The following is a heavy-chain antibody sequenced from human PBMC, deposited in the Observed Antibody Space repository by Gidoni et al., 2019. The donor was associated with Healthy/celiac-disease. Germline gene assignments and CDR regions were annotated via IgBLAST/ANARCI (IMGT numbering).Heavy chain of an antibody. CDR2: ISGSGGST. CDR3: AKGGRVGATNYYYGMDV. J-gene: IGHJ6*02. V-gene: IGHV3-23*01. D-gene: IGHD1-26*01. Sequence: EVQLLESGGGLVQPGGSLRLSCAASGFTFSSYAMSWVRQAPGKGLEWVSAISGSGGSTYYADSVKGRFTISRDNSKNTLYLQMNSLRAEDTAVYYCAKGGRVGATNYYYGMDVWGQGTTVTVSS. CDR1: GFTFSSYA.